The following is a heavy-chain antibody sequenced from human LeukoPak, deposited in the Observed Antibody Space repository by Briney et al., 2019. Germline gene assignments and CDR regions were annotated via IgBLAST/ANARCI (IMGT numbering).Heavy chain of an antibody. D-gene: IGHD6-13*01. CDR3: ASQQQLVRGWFDP. V-gene: IGHV1-69*13. Sequence: SVKVSCKASGGTFSSYAISWVRQAPGQGLEWMGGIIPIFGTANYAQKFQGRVTITADESTSTAYMELSSLRSEDTAVYYCASQQQLVRGWFDPWGQGTLVIVSS. CDR2: IIPIFGTA. J-gene: IGHJ5*02. CDR1: GGTFSSYA.